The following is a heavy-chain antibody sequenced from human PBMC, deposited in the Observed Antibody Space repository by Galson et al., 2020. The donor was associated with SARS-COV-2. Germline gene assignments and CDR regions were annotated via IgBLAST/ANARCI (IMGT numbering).Heavy chain of an antibody. CDR2: IWYDGSNK. CDR3: ARGKGLFYGDYFVGLDY. J-gene: IGHJ4*02. CDR1: GFTFSSYG. V-gene: IGHV3-33*01. D-gene: IGHD4-17*01. Sequence: GGSLRLSCAASGFTFSSYGMHWVRQAPGKGLEWVAVIWYDGSNKYYADSVKGRFTISRDNSKNTLYLQMNSLRAEDTAVYYCARGKGLFYGDYFVGLDYWGQGTLVTVSS.